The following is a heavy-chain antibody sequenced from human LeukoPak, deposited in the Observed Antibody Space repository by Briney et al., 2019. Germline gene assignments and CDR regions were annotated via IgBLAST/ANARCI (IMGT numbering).Heavy chain of an antibody. CDR3: AKDLLYSDVWGSYRPNPLDY. Sequence: GGSLRLSFAASGFTFSSYSMNWVRQAPGKGLEWVSSISSSSSYIYYADSVKGRFTISRDNSKNTLYLQMNSPRAEDTAVYYCAKDLLYSDVWGSYRPNPLDYWGQRTLVTVSS. CDR2: ISSSSSYI. J-gene: IGHJ4*02. V-gene: IGHV3-21*01. CDR1: GFTFSSYS. D-gene: IGHD3-16*02.